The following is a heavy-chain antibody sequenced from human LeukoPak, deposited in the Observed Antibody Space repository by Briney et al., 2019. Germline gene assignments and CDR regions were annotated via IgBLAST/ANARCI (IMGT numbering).Heavy chain of an antibody. V-gene: IGHV1-18*01. D-gene: IGHD4-23*01. Sequence: ASVKVSCKASGYTFTSYGISWVRQAPGQGLEWMGWISGYNGNTKYAQNLQGRVTMTTDTSSSTAYMELRSLRSDDTAVYYCARQHYGGNSVPWDYWGQGTLVTVCS. J-gene: IGHJ4*02. CDR1: GYTFTSYG. CDR2: ISGYNGNT. CDR3: ARQHYGGNSVPWDY.